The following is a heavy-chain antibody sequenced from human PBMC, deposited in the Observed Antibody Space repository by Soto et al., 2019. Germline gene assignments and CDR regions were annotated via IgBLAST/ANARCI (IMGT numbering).Heavy chain of an antibody. J-gene: IGHJ5*02. Sequence: SQTLSLTCAISGDSVSSNSAAWNWIRQSPTRGLEWLGRTYYRSKWYNDYAVSVKSRITINPDTSKNQFSLQLNSVTPEDTAVYYCARGSSSWYASAYNWFDPWGQGTLVTV. CDR1: GDSVSSNSAA. D-gene: IGHD6-13*01. CDR2: TYYRSKWYN. CDR3: ARGSSSWYASAYNWFDP. V-gene: IGHV6-1*01.